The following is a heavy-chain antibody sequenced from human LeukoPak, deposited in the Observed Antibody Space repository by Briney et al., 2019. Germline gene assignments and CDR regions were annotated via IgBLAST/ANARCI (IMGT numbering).Heavy chain of an antibody. D-gene: IGHD3-22*01. J-gene: IGHJ4*02. Sequence: SGTLSLTCAVYGGSFSGYYWSWIRQPPGKGLEWIREIYHNGNTNYNPSLKSRVTISVDTSKNQFSLRLSSVTAADTALYYCARQPLYDTSGYGQFDYWGQGTLVTVSS. CDR3: ARQPLYDTSGYGQFDY. CDR2: IYHNGNT. V-gene: IGHV4-34*01. CDR1: GGSFSGYY.